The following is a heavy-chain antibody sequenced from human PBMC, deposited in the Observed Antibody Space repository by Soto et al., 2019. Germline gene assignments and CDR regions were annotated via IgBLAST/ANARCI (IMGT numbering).Heavy chain of an antibody. D-gene: IGHD4-17*01. V-gene: IGHV1-8*01. CDR3: VRSLVTTSFDY. CDR2: MIPKSGNA. Sequence: QVQLVQSGAEVKEPGASVKVSCKASGYTFTRYDINWVRQATGQGLEWMGWMIPKSGNAGYAQKFQGRVTMTRNTSISTAYMELSSLSPEDTAVYDCVRSLVTTSFDYWGQGTLVTVSS. J-gene: IGHJ4*02. CDR1: GYTFTRYD.